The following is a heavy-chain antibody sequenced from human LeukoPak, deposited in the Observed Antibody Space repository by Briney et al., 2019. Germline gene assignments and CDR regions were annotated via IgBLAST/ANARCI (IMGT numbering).Heavy chain of an antibody. CDR2: ISSSSFTI. V-gene: IGHV3-48*01. J-gene: IGHJ4*02. CDR3: ARSMIAFGGAIDY. Sequence: GGSLRLSCAASGFTFSSYSVNWVRQAPGKGLEWISYISSSSFTIYYAGSVRGRFTFSRDNARNSLSLLMNSLRVEDTAVYYCARSMIAFGGAIDYWGQGTQVTVSS. CDR1: GFTFSSYS. D-gene: IGHD3-16*01.